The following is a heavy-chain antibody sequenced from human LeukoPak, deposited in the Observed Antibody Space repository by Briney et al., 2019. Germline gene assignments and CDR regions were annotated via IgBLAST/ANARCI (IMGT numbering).Heavy chain of an antibody. Sequence: GGSLRLSCEAAGFTFSSYAMHWVRQAPGKGLEWVAVISYDGSNKYYADSVKGRFTISRDNAKNSLYLQMNSLRAEDTAVYYCARTGGKKYVWGSYRNMYYFDYWGQGTLVTVSS. CDR3: ARTGGKKYVWGSYRNMYYFDY. D-gene: IGHD3-16*02. V-gene: IGHV3-30*04. CDR2: ISYDGSNK. CDR1: GFTFSSYA. J-gene: IGHJ4*02.